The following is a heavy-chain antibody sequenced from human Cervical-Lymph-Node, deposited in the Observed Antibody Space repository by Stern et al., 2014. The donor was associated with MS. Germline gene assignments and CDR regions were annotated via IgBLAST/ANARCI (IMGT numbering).Heavy chain of an antibody. V-gene: IGHV1-18*01. J-gene: IGHJ4*02. CDR2: ISTYNGNA. CDR3: AREAYTSGSDY. CDR1: GYTFSSYG. D-gene: IGHD6-19*01. Sequence: VQLVQSGAEVKKPGASVKVSCKTSGYTFSSYGISWVRQAPGQGLEWMGWISTYNGNANYAQKLHGRVTVTTDTSTTTVYMELRSLQSDDTAVYYCAREAYTSGSDYWGQGTLVTVSS.